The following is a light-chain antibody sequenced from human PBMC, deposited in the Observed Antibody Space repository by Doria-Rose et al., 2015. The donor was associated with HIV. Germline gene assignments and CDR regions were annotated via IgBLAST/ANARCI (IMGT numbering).Light chain of an antibody. V-gene: IGKV4-1*01. CDR1: QSLLYTSKNY. CDR2: WAS. J-gene: IGKJ3*01. CDR3: QQYYDTPS. Sequence: VLTQPPESLGMSLGERATLNCKSNQSLLYTSKNYLAWYQQKPGQPPKLLIYWASTRQSGVHARFSGSGSGTDFTLTISSLEAEDVAVHYCQQYYDTPSFGPGTTVDIK.